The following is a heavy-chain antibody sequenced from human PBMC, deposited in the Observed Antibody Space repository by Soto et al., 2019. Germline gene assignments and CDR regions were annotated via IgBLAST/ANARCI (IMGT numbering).Heavy chain of an antibody. Sequence: QVQLQQWGAGLLKPSETLSLTCAVYGGSFSGYYWSWIRQPPGKGLEWIGEINHSGSTNYNPSLKSRVTISVDTSKNQFSLKLSSVTAADTAVYYCARGRRGLQLWLWWFDPWGQGTLVTVSS. CDR2: INHSGST. V-gene: IGHV4-34*01. J-gene: IGHJ5*02. D-gene: IGHD5-18*01. CDR1: GGSFSGYY. CDR3: ARGRRGLQLWLWWFDP.